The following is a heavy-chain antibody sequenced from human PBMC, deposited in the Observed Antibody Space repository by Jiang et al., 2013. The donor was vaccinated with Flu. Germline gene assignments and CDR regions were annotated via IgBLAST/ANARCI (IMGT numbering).Heavy chain of an antibody. CDR3: VEGNWNDDLSRWGVGY. CDR2: ISHDGSIK. CDR1: GFTFSSYA. V-gene: IGHV3-30-3*01. J-gene: IGHJ4*02. Sequence: QLVESGGGVVQPGRSLRLSCAASGFTFSSYAMHWVRQAPGKGLEWVAVISHDGSIKYHADSVKGRFTISRDDSKNTLYLQMNSLRTEDTAVYYCVEGNWNDDLSRWGVGYWGQGTQVTVSS. D-gene: IGHD1-1*01.